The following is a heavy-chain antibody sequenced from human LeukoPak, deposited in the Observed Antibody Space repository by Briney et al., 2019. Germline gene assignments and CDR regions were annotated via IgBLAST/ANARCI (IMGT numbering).Heavy chain of an antibody. CDR1: GYSINSAYY. D-gene: IGHD3-10*01. CDR2: MYHSGIT. V-gene: IGHV4-38-2*01. J-gene: IGHJ5*02. CDR3: ARLTPGKNWFDP. Sequence: SETLSLTCAVSGYSINSAYYWGWIRQPPGKGLEWIGSMYHSGITYYNPSLKSRVTISVDTSKNQFSLKLNPVPAADTAVYYCARLTPGKNWFDPWGQGTLVTVSS.